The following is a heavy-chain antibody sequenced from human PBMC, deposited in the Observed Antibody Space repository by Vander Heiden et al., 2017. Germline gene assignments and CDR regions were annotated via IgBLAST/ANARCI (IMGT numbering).Heavy chain of an antibody. J-gene: IGHJ5*02. CDR2: IYYRGST. Sequence: VSGGSISSSSYYWGWIRQPPGKGLEWIGSIYYRGSTYYNPSLKSRVTISVDTSKNQLSMKMRSVTAADTSVDDCARNNHWFDPWRQGTMVTVCS. CDR1: GGSISSSSYY. V-gene: IGHV4-39*01. CDR3: ARNNHWFDP.